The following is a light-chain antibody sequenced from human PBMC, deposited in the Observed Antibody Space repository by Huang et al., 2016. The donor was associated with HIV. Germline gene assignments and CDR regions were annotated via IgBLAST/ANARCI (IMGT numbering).Light chain of an antibody. Sequence: EMVMTQSPDTLPVSPRERVTLSCRASEGVSSNLAWYQQKPGQAPRLLIHGASTRVTGIPARFSGSGSETDFTLTIHSLQSEDLAVYYCQQYNSWPRTFGQGTKLEIK. J-gene: IGKJ2*01. CDR2: GAS. CDR1: EGVSSN. CDR3: QQYNSWPRT. V-gene: IGKV3-15*01.